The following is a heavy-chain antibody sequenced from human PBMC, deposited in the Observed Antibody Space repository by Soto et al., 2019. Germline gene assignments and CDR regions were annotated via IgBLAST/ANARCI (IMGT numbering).Heavy chain of an antibody. V-gene: IGHV3-33*01. CDR2: IWYDGSNK. D-gene: IGHD3-16*01. CDR3: ARDPGGHYYFDY. J-gene: IGHJ4*02. Sequence: QVQLVESGGGVVQPGRSLRLSCAASGFTFSSYGMHWVRQAPGKGLEWVAVIWYDGSNKYYADSVKGRFTISRDNSKNTLYLQMNSLRAEDTAVYYCARDPGGHYYFDYWGQGTLVTVSS. CDR1: GFTFSSYG.